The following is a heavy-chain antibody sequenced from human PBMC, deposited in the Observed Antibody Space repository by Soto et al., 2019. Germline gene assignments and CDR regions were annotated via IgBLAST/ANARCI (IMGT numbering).Heavy chain of an antibody. CDR1: GYTFTGYA. J-gene: IGHJ4*02. D-gene: IGHD2-8*01. Sequence: QVQLVQSGAEEKKPGASVKVSCKASGYTFTGYAMHWVRQAPGQRLEWMGWINAGNGNTKYSPKFQGRVTITRDTCASTVYMELSSVRSEDTAVYYCASDVMSDYWGQGTLVTVSS. V-gene: IGHV1-3*05. CDR2: INAGNGNT. CDR3: ASDVMSDY.